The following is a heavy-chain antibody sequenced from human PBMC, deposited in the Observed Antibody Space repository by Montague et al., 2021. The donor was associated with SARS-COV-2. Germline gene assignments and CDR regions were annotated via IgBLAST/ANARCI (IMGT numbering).Heavy chain of an antibody. Sequence: SETLSLTCSVSGDSITNHYWSWIRQPAGKGLEWIGRMHFTGKTNFSPFFSSRLTMSADTSKNQFSLKLTSVTAADTAIYFCARDRFVFGAARQGTIDFWGQGTLVTVSS. J-gene: IGHJ4*02. D-gene: IGHD1/OR15-1a*01. CDR1: GDSITNHY. CDR2: MHFTGKT. V-gene: IGHV4-4*07. CDR3: ARDRFVFGAARQGTIDF.